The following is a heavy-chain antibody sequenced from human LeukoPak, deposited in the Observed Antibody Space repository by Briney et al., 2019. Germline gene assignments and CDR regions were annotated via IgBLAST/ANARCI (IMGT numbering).Heavy chain of an antibody. D-gene: IGHD2-2*01. CDR2: ISAGGGIT. CDR3: AKALVRYCSSTSCYVQFDY. Sequence: PGGSLRLSCAASGFTFSSYAMSWVRQAPGKGLEWVSSISAGGGITYSTDSVKGRFTISRDNSRNTLYLQMNSLRAEDTAVYYCAKALVRYCSSTSCYVQFDYWGQGTLVTVSS. CDR1: GFTFSSYA. V-gene: IGHV3-23*01. J-gene: IGHJ4*02.